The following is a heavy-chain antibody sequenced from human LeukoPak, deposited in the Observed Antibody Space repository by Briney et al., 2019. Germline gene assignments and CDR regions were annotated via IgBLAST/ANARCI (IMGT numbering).Heavy chain of an antibody. CDR2: IWYDGDKK. CDR3: ARDRCGGADCANWFDP. CDR1: GFTFSDYG. Sequence: GGSLRLSCAASGFTFSDYGMHWVRQAPGVGLEWVAVIWYDGDKKYYADSVKGRFTISRDNSKNTLYLQMSSLRVEDTSVYFCARDRCGGADCANWFDPWGQGTLVIVSS. V-gene: IGHV3-33*01. D-gene: IGHD2-21*02. J-gene: IGHJ5*02.